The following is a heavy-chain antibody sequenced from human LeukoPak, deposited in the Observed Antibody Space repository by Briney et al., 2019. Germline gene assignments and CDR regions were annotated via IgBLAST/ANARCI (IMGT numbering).Heavy chain of an antibody. D-gene: IGHD3-10*01. V-gene: IGHV3-30*02. CDR1: GFTFSSYG. Sequence: GGSLRLSCAASGFTFSSYGMHWVRQAPGKGLEWVAFIRYDGSKKDYADSVKGRFTISRDNAKNSLYLQMNSLRAEDTAVYYCAREPPGSGRYWGQGTLVTVSS. CDR2: IRYDGSKK. J-gene: IGHJ4*02. CDR3: AREPPGSGRY.